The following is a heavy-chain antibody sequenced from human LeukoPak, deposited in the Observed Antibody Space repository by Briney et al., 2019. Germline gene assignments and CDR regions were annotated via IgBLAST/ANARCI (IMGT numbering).Heavy chain of an antibody. CDR3: ARDRKDTGTYFDY. CDR1: VYTYTKYR. J-gene: IGHJ4*02. D-gene: IGHD4-17*01. CDR2: ISTYNGNT. Sequence: ASVNVSCMSSVYTYTKYRITWLRQAPGQGLEWMGWISTYNGNTNYAQKLQGRVTMTTDTSTSTAYMELRSLSADDTAMYYCARDRKDTGTYFDYWGQGTLVTVSS. V-gene: IGHV1-18*01.